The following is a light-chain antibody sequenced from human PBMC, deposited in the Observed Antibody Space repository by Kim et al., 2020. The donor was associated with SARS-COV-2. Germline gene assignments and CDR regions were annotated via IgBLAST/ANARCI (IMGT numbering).Light chain of an antibody. J-gene: IGKJ4*01. CDR2: DAS. Sequence: PGERATLSCRGSRNIDTYIAWYQQRHGQAPRRLVYDASNRATGVPDRFSGSGSGTDFTLTISSLEPEDFSIYYCQQRNSWPPAVTFGGGTKVDIK. V-gene: IGKV3-11*01. CDR3: QQRNSWPPAVT. CDR1: RNIDTY.